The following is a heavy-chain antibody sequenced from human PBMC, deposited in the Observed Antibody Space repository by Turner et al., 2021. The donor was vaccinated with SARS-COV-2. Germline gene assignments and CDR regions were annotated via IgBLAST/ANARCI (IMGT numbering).Heavy chain of an antibody. Sequence: QLQLQESGPGLVMPSETLSLPCTVPGGSISSKSWRWIRQSPGRGLEWIGYFYKIGSIDYNPTLRSRVTISVDTSKNQLSLNLISMTAADTAVYYCARHQGSTSGYDHGMNVWGQGTAVIVSS. CDR3: ARHQGSTSGYDHGMNV. CDR1: GGSISSKS. V-gene: IGHV4-59*08. CDR2: FYKIGSI. J-gene: IGHJ6*02. D-gene: IGHD1-1*01.